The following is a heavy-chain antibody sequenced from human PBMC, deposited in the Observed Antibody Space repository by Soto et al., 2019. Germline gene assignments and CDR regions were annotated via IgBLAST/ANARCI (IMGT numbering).Heavy chain of an antibody. CDR2: IIPIFGTA. CDR3: ARWGGRVLRFSRAFDI. V-gene: IGHV1-69*06. J-gene: IGHJ3*02. CDR1: GGTFSSYA. Sequence: SVKVSCKASGGTFSSYAISWVRQAPGQGLEWMGGIIPIFGTANYAQKFQGRVTITADKSTSTAYMELSSLRSEDTAVYYCARWGGRVLRFSRAFDIWGQGTMVT. D-gene: IGHD3-3*01.